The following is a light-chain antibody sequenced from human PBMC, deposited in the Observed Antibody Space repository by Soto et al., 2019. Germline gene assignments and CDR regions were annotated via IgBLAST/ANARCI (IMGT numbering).Light chain of an antibody. CDR1: QSISSY. CDR2: AAS. J-gene: IGKJ1*01. Sequence: DIQMTQSPSSLSASVGDRVTITCRASQSISSYLNWYQQKPGKAPKLLIYAASSLQSGVPSRFSGSGSGTDFTLTISSLQPEDFATYYCQQSYSTPRTFGQGTIVDI. V-gene: IGKV1-39*01. CDR3: QQSYSTPRT.